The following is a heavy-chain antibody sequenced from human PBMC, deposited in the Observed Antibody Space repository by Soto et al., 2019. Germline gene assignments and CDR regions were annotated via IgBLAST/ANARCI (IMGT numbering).Heavy chain of an antibody. CDR1: EFSFNVFV. J-gene: IGHJ5*02. CDR2: VWNDGSSK. Sequence: LRLSCAASEFSFNVFVVHWVRQAPGKGLEWVAVVWNDGSSKDYADSVKGRFTISRDNSKNVLYLQMNSLRADDTAIYYCARGSSCYSTTCYNPAYFGPWGQGTLVTVSS. D-gene: IGHD2-2*02. V-gene: IGHV3-33*01. CDR3: ARGSSCYSTTCYNPAYFGP.